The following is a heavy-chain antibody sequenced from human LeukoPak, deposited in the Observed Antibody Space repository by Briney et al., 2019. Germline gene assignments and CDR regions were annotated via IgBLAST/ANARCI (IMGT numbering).Heavy chain of an antibody. CDR3: AREIAARPYNWFDP. Sequence: SETLSLTCTVSGGSISSGDYYWGWIRQPPGKGLEWIGYIYYSGSTYYNPSLKSRVTISVDTSKNQFSLKLSSVTAADTAVYYCAREIAARPYNWFDPWGQGTLVTVSS. CDR2: IYYSGST. D-gene: IGHD6-6*01. V-gene: IGHV4-30-4*01. J-gene: IGHJ5*02. CDR1: GGSISSGDYY.